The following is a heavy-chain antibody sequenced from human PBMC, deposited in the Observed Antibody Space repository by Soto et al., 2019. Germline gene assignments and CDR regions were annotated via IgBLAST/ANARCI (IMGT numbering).Heavy chain of an antibody. CDR2: IYYSGST. CDR3: ARVYYDILTGYYRYYYGMDV. CDR1: GGSISRSSYY. D-gene: IGHD3-9*01. V-gene: IGHV4-39*07. Sequence: SETLSLTCTVSGGSISRSSYYWGWVRQPPGKGLEWIGSIYYSGSTNYNPSLKSRVTISVDTSKNQFSLKLSSVTAADTAVYYCARVYYDILTGYYRYYYGMDVWGQGTTVTVSS. J-gene: IGHJ6*02.